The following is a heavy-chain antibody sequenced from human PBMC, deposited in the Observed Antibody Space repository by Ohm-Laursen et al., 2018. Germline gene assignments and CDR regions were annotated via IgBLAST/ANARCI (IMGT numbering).Heavy chain of an antibody. J-gene: IGHJ4*02. Sequence: SLRLSCSAPGFTFSSYAMSWVRQAPGKGLEGVSAIRGSGGSTHYADSVKGRFTISIDNSRNTLYLQMNSLRAEDTAVYYCAKAGTYYYDSSGYYKFGYFDYWGQGTLVTVSS. CDR1: GFTFSSYA. CDR2: IRGSGGST. V-gene: IGHV3-23*01. D-gene: IGHD3-22*01. CDR3: AKAGTYYYDSSGYYKFGYFDY.